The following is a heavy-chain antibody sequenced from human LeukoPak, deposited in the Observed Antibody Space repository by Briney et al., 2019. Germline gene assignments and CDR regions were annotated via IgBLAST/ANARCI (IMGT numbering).Heavy chain of an antibody. J-gene: IGHJ4*02. V-gene: IGHV4-38-2*02. CDR3: ARDSAYSPHDS. CDR1: GSSINSGYY. CDR2: IDHSGSY. Sequence: SETLSLTCGVSGSSINSGYYLGWIRQSPGKGMEWIGSIDHSGSYYSTPSLKSRVTISLDSSKKNFFLEVSSVTAADTAVYYCARDSAYSPHDSWGQGTLVTVSS. D-gene: IGHD4-11*01.